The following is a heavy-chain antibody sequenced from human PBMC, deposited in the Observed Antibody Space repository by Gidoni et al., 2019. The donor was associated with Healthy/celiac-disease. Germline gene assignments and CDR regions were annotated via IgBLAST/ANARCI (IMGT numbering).Heavy chain of an antibody. D-gene: IGHD2-2*01. V-gene: IGHV3-33*01. CDR3: ARDLVVVPAALDY. CDR1: GFTFSSYG. J-gene: IGHJ4*02. CDR2: IWYDGSNK. Sequence: QVQLVESGGGVVQPGRSLRLSCAASGFTFSSYGMHWVRQAPGKGLGWVAVIWYDGSNKYYADSVKGRFTISRDNSKNTLYLQMNSLRAEDTAVYYCARDLVVVPAALDYWGQGTLVTVSS.